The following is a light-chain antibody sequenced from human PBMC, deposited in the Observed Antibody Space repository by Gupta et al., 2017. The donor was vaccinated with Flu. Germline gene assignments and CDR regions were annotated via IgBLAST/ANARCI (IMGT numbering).Light chain of an antibody. J-gene: IGLJ3*02. Sequence: VTLTCGLSSASVSTRYYPSWYQQTPGQAPRTLIYISSDRFSGSILGNKAALTITGAQADDESDYYCVLYMGSGSWVFGGGTKLTVL. CDR2: ISS. CDR3: VLYMGSGSWV. V-gene: IGLV8-61*01. CDR1: SASVSTRYY.